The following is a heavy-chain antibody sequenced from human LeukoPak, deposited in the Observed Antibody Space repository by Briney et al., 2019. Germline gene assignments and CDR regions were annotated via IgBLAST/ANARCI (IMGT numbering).Heavy chain of an antibody. CDR2: ISWDGGSI. J-gene: IGHJ4*02. V-gene: IGHV3-43D*03. D-gene: IGHD5-12*01. Sequence: GGSLRLSCAASGFTFSSYWMSWVRQAPGKGLEWVSLISWDGGSIYYADSVKGRFTISRDNSKNSLYLQMNSLRAEDTALYYCAKGFGSGYAAGALFDYWGQGTLVTVSS. CDR3: AKGFGSGYAAGALFDY. CDR1: GFTFSSYW.